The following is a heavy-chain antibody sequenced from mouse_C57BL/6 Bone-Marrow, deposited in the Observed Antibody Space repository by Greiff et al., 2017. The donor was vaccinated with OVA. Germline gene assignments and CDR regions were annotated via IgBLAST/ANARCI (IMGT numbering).Heavy chain of an antibody. CDR3: AREANWALAWFAY. Sequence: EVKVVESGGDLVKPGGSLKLSCAASGFTFSSYGMSWVRQTPDKRLEWVATISSGGSYTYYPDSVKGRFTISRDNAKNTLYLQMSSLKSEDTAMYYCAREANWALAWFAYWGQGTLVTVSA. CDR2: ISSGGSYT. J-gene: IGHJ3*01. D-gene: IGHD4-1*01. V-gene: IGHV5-6*01. CDR1: GFTFSSYG.